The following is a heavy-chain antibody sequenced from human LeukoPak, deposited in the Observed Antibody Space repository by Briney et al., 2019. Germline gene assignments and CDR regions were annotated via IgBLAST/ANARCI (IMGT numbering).Heavy chain of an antibody. J-gene: IGHJ4*02. V-gene: IGHV3-30-3*01. CDR3: ARARVPAAIGYYFDY. CDR2: ISYDGSNR. Sequence: GSLRLSCAASGFTFSSYAMHWVRQAPGKGLEWVAVISYDGSNRYYADSVKGRFTISRDNSKNTLYLQMNSLRAEDTAVYYCARARVPAAIGYYFDYWGQGTLVTVSS. D-gene: IGHD2-2*02. CDR1: GFTFSSYA.